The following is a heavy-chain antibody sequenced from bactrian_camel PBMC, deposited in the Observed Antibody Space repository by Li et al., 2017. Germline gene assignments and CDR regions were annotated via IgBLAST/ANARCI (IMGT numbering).Heavy chain of an antibody. Sequence: VQLVESGGGLVQPGGSLRLSCASAASGFIFSSNDRSWVRQAPGRGLEWVSRIDQSGSTIHYAPSLKGRFTVARDNAKNTLYLQLNGLKTDDTAMYYCVYESRWIAYEARYWGQGTQVTVS. CDR3: VYESRWIAYEARY. CDR1: GFIFSSND. CDR2: IDQSGSTI. J-gene: IGHJ4*01. D-gene: IGHD2*01. V-gene: IGHV3S40*01.